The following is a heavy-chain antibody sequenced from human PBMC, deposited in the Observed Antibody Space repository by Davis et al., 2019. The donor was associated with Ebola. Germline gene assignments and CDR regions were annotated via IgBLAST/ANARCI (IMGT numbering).Heavy chain of an antibody. CDR3: ARDGRYNWNYGWFDP. CDR1: GYIFTSND. Sequence: ASVKVSCKASGYIFTSNDINWVRQATGQGLEWMGWINAGNGNTKYSQKFQGRVTITRDTSASTAYMELSSLRSEDTAVYYCARDGRYNWNYGWFDPWGQGSLVTVSS. J-gene: IGHJ5*02. V-gene: IGHV1-3*01. CDR2: INAGNGNT. D-gene: IGHD1-7*01.